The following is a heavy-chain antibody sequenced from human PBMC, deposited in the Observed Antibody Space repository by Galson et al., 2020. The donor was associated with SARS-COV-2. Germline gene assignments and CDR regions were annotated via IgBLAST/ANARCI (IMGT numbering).Heavy chain of an antibody. CDR3: ARARSGWLNDAFNI. CDR1: GFTFTTYS. Sequence: GESLKISCAASGFTFTTYSMHWVRQAPGKGLEWVAVISYDGNNKYYADSVRGRIIISRDTSTNTLYLQINSLGPEDTAVYYCARARSGWLNDAFNIWGQGTMVTVSS. D-gene: IGHD6-19*01. J-gene: IGHJ3*02. V-gene: IGHV3-30-3*01. CDR2: ISYDGNNK.